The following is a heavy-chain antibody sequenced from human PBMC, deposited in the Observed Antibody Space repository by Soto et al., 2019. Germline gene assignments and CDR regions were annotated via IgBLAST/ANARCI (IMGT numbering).Heavy chain of an antibody. J-gene: IGHJ4*02. CDR1: GGSITSGDYY. D-gene: IGHD3-16*01. CDR3: ARRNWGGYFDY. Sequence: PSETLSLTCTVSGGSITSGDYYWSWIRQPPGKGLEWIGYIFHSGGTYFNPSLKSRVTISVDTSRNQFSLKLSSVTAADTAVYYCARRNWGGYFDYWGQGTVVTVSS. V-gene: IGHV4-30-4*01. CDR2: IFHSGGT.